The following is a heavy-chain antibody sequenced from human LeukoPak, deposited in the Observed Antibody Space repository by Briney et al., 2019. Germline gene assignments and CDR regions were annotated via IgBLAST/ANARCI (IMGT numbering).Heavy chain of an antibody. CDR3: AKGLRFLEWLSQDDY. CDR2: ISGRGGST. V-gene: IGHV3-23*01. Sequence: GGSLRLSCAASGFTFSSYAMSWARQAPGKGLEWVSAISGRGGSTYYADSVKGRFTISRDNSKNTLYLQMNSLRAEDTAVYYCAKGLRFLEWLSQDDYWGQGTLVTVSS. D-gene: IGHD3-3*01. J-gene: IGHJ4*02. CDR1: GFTFSSYA.